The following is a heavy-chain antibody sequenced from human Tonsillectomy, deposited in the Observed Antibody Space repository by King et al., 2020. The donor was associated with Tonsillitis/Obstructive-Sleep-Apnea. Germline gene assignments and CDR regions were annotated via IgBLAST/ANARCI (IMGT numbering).Heavy chain of an antibody. J-gene: IGHJ3*02. CDR1: GFTFSNAW. Sequence: EVQLVESGGGLVKPGGSLRLSCAASGFTFSNAWMSWVRQAPGKGLEWVGRIKSKTDGGTTDYAAPVKGRFTISRDDSKNTLYLQMNSLKTEDTAVYYCTTLYCSSTSCYTAFDIWGQGTMVTVSS. CDR3: TTLYCSSTSCYTAFDI. D-gene: IGHD2-2*02. CDR2: IKSKTDGGTT. V-gene: IGHV3-15*01.